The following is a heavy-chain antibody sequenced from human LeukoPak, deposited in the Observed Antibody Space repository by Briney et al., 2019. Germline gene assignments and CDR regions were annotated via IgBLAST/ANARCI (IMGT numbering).Heavy chain of an antibody. CDR2: ISDSGSST. Sequence: PGGSLRLSCAASGFTFSRSVMTWVRQAPGKGMEWVSSISDSGSSTYYADSVKGRFTISRDNSKNTLYLQMNSLRAEDTAIYYCATYRQVLLPFESWGQGTLVTVSS. V-gene: IGHV3-23*01. CDR1: GFTFSRSV. D-gene: IGHD2-8*02. CDR3: ATYRQVLLPFES. J-gene: IGHJ4*02.